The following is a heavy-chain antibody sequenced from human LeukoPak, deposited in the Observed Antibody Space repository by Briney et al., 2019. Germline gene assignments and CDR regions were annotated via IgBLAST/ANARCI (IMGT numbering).Heavy chain of an antibody. J-gene: IGHJ1*01. CDR1: GYTFTSYG. CDR2: ISAYNGNT. V-gene: IGHV1-18*01. Sequence: ASVKVSCKASGYTFTSYGISWVRQAPGQGLEWMGWISAYNGNTNYAQKLQGRVTMTTDTSTSTAYMELGSLRSDDTAVYYCASGAEYYYDSSGDAEYFQHWGQGTLVTVSS. D-gene: IGHD3-22*01. CDR3: ASGAEYYYDSSGDAEYFQH.